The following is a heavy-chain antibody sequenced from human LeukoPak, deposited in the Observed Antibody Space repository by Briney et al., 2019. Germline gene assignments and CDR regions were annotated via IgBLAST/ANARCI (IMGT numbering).Heavy chain of an antibody. CDR1: GGSISSGDYY. D-gene: IGHD6-13*01. CDR2: IYYSGST. V-gene: IGHV4-30-4*01. Sequence: SQTLSLTCTVSGGSISSGDYYWSWIRQPPGKGLEWIGYIYYSGSTYYNPSLKSRVTISVDTSKNQFSLKLSSVTAADTAVYYCARVGSSWYGEIFDYWGQGTLVTVSS. J-gene: IGHJ4*02. CDR3: ARVGSSWYGEIFDY.